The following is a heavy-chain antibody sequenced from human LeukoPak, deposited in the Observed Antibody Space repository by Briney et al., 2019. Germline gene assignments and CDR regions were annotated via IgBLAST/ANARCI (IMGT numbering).Heavy chain of an antibody. D-gene: IGHD3-10*01. V-gene: IGHV3-23*01. CDR1: GFTFSSYA. Sequence: GGSLRLSCAASGFTFSSYAMTWVRQAPGKGLEWVSGISGSGGNTYYTDSVRGRLSISRDNSKNTLYLQVNSLRAEDTAVYYCARVLGGSGSYSYFDYWGQGTLVTVSS. CDR2: ISGSGGNT. CDR3: ARVLGGSGSYSYFDY. J-gene: IGHJ4*02.